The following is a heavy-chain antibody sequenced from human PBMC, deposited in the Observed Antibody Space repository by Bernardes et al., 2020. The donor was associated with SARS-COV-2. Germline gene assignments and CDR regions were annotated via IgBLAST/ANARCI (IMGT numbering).Heavy chain of an antibody. Sequence: ASVKVSCKASGYTFTSYAMNWVRQAPGQGLEWMGWINTNTGNPTYAQGFTGRFVFSLDTSVSTAYLQISSLKAEDTAVYYCARHASGTVTTIRDAFDIWGQGTMVTVSS. D-gene: IGHD4-17*01. CDR3: ARHASGTVTTIRDAFDI. CDR1: GYTFTSYA. CDR2: INTNTGNP. J-gene: IGHJ3*02. V-gene: IGHV7-4-1*02.